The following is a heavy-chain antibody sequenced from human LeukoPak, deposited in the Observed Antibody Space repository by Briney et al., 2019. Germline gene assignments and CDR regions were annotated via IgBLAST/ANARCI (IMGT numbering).Heavy chain of an antibody. CDR1: GFTFSSYT. V-gene: IGHV3-21*01. Sequence: SGGSLRLSCAASGFTFSSYTTHWIRQAPGKGLEWVSSISGSNSYIFYADSVKGRFTVSRDNAKDSLYLQMNSLRAEDTAVYYCARALTTLTYEGYWGQGTLVTVSS. J-gene: IGHJ4*02. CDR3: ARALTTLTYEGY. D-gene: IGHD1-1*01. CDR2: ISGSNSYI.